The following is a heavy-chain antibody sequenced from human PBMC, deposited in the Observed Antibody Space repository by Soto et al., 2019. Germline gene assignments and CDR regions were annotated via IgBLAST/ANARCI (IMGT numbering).Heavy chain of an antibody. V-gene: IGHV1-69*04. D-gene: IGHD4-17*01. CDR1: GGTFSSYT. J-gene: IGHJ3*02. CDR2: IIPILGIA. CDR3: AKDQNGPATVTTGAFDI. Sequence: SVKVSCKASGGTFSSYTISWVRQAPGQGLEWMGRIIPILGIANYAQKFQGRVTITADKSTSTAYMELSSLRSEDTAVYYCAKDQNGPATVTTGAFDIWGQGTMVTVSS.